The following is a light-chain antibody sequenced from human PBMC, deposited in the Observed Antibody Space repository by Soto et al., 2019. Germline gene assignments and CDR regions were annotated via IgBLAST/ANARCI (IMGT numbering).Light chain of an antibody. V-gene: IGLV1-44*01. CDR2: SDD. J-gene: IGLJ3*02. CDR1: NSNIGRYS. CDR3: AAWDDNLNGPL. Sequence: QSVLTQPPSLSGTPGQRVTISCSGSNSNIGRYSVNWYQHFPGTAPKILIYSDDERPSGLPDRFSGSKSDTSASLAISGLQSEEEAEYYCAAWDDNLNGPLFGGGTKLTVL.